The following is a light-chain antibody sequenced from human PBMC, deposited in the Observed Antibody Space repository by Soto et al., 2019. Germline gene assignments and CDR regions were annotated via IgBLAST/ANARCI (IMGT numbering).Light chain of an antibody. CDR3: CSLTTIRTYV. CDR1: SSDIGHYDY. J-gene: IGLJ1*01. Sequence: QSALTQPASVSGSPGQSITISCTGTSSDIGHYDYVSWYQQHPGKAPKLMIYHVTYRPSGVSNRYSGSKSGNSASLTISGLQADDEADYSCCSLTTIRTYVFVSGTKLTVL. V-gene: IGLV2-14*03. CDR2: HVT.